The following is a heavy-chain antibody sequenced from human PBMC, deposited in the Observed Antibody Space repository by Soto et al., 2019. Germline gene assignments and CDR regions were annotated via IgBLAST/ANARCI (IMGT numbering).Heavy chain of an antibody. J-gene: IGHJ4*02. CDR1: GGTFSSYT. V-gene: IGHV1-69*02. D-gene: IGHD4-17*01. CDR2: IIPILGIA. Sequence: QVQLVQSGAEVKKPGSSVKVSCKASGGTFSSYTISWVRQAPGQGREWMGRIIPILGIANYAQKFQGRVTITADQSTSTAYMELSSLRSEETAVYYCARGGRDDYGDDGSDYWGQGSLVTVSS. CDR3: ARGGRDDYGDDGSDY.